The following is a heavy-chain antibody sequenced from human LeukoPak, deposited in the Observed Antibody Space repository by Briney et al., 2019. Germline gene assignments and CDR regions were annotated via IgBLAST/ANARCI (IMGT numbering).Heavy chain of an antibody. Sequence: ASVKVSCKASGYTFTSSDISWVRQATGQGLEWMGWVNPNSGNTDYAQKFQGRVTITRNTSISTAYMELSSLSSEDTAVYYCAREGCSGGSCYLGYWGQGTLVTVSS. CDR3: AREGCSGGSCYLGY. J-gene: IGHJ4*02. CDR1: GYTFTSSD. D-gene: IGHD2-15*01. CDR2: VNPNSGNT. V-gene: IGHV1-8*03.